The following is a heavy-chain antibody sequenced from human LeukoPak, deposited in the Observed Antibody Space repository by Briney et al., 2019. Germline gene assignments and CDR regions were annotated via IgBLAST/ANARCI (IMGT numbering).Heavy chain of an antibody. D-gene: IGHD5-12*01. CDR2: ISSSSGYI. CDR3: ARDSEWLRLLTTPYYFDF. J-gene: IGHJ4*02. Sequence: GGSLRLSCAASGFTFSSYAMHWVRQAPGKGLEWVSSISSSSGYINYADSVKGRFTVSRDNAKNSLYLQMNSLRAEDTAVYYCARDSEWLRLLTTPYYFDFWGPGALVTVSS. V-gene: IGHV3-21*04. CDR1: GFTFSSYA.